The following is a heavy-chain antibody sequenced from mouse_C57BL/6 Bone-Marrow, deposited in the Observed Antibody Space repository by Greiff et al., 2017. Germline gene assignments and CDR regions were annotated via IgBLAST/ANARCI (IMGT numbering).Heavy chain of an antibody. J-gene: IGHJ4*01. CDR3: AREWFYYGNYDAMDY. Sequence: QVQLQQPGAELVKPGASVKLSCKASGYTFTSYWMQWVKQRPGQGLEWIGEIDPSDSYTNSNQKFKGKATLAVDTSSSTAYMQLSSLTSEDSAVYYCAREWFYYGNYDAMDYWGQGTSVTVSS. CDR2: IDPSDSYT. CDR1: GYTFTSYW. V-gene: IGHV1-50*01. D-gene: IGHD2-1*01.